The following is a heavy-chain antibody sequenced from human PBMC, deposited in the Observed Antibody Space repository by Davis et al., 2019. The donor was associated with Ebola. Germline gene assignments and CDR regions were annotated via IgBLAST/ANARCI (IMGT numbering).Heavy chain of an antibody. D-gene: IGHD2-8*02. CDR1: GGSIRTYY. Sequence: SETLSLTCTVSGGSIRTYYWSWIRQPPGKGLEWIGYIYYSESTNYNPSLKSRVTISVDTSKNQFSLKLSSVTAADTAVYYCARGRVVVYAITYYYYYGMDVWGQGTTVTVSS. CDR3: ARGRVVVYAITYYYYYGMDV. V-gene: IGHV4-59*12. CDR2: IYYSEST. J-gene: IGHJ6*02.